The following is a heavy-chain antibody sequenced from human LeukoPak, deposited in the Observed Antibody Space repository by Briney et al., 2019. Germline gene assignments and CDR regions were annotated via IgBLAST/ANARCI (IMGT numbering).Heavy chain of an antibody. V-gene: IGHV4-39*07. Sequence: SETLSLTCTVSGGSISSSSYYWGWIRQPPGKGLEWIGSIYYSGSTYYNPSLKSRVTISVDTSKNQFSLKLSSVTAADTAVYYCARDYGGPLATNWFDPWGQGTLVTVSS. CDR3: ARDYGGPLATNWFDP. CDR1: GGSISSSSYY. J-gene: IGHJ5*02. D-gene: IGHD4-23*01. CDR2: IYYSGST.